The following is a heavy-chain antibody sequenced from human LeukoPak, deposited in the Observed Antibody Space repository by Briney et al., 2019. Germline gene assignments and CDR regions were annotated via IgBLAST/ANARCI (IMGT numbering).Heavy chain of an antibody. CDR3: ASIPIVVVVAAEFYGMDV. J-gene: IGHJ6*02. CDR1: GGSFSGYY. D-gene: IGHD2-15*01. CDR2: INHSGST. Sequence: SETLSLTCAVYGGSFSGYYWSWIRQPPGKGLEWIGEINHSGSTNYNPSLKSRVTISVDTSKNQFSLKLSSVTAADMAVYYCASIPIVVVVAAEFYGMDVWGQGTTVTVSS. V-gene: IGHV4-34*01.